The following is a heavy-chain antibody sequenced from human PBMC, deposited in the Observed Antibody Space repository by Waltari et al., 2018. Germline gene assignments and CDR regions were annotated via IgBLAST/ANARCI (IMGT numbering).Heavy chain of an antibody. V-gene: IGHV4-38-2*02. D-gene: IGHD6-13*01. CDR1: GYSIRSGYY. Sequence: QVQLQESGPGLVKPSETLSLTCTVSGYSIRSGYYWGWIRQSPGKGLEWIGSIWHSGSTYYNPSLEGRLTISVDTSKNQFSLKLNSVTAADTAIYYCVRDMAQLVHSVPLHAFDVWGQGTRVSVSS. CDR2: IWHSGST. J-gene: IGHJ3*01. CDR3: VRDMAQLVHSVPLHAFDV.